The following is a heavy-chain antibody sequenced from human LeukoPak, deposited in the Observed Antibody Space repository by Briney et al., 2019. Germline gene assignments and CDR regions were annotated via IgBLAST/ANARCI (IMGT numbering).Heavy chain of an antibody. CDR1: GFTFDDYG. J-gene: IGHJ4*02. V-gene: IGHV3-20*04. Sequence: GGSLRLSCAASGFTFDDYGMSWVRQAPGKGLEWVSGINWNGGSTGYADSVKGRFTISRDNAKNSLYLQMNSLRAEDTALYYCAKDLLGLYDSSGYDYWGQGTLVTVSS. CDR3: AKDLLGLYDSSGYDY. D-gene: IGHD3-22*01. CDR2: INWNGGST.